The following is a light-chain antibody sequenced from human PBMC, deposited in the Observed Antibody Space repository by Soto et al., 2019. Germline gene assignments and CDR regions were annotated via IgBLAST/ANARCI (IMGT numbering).Light chain of an antibody. J-gene: IGLJ1*01. V-gene: IGLV1-40*01. Sequence: QSVLTQPPSVSGAPGQIVTISCTGSSSNIGAGYDVHWYQQLPGTAPKLLIYGNSNRPSGVPDRFSGSKSGTSASLAITGLQAEDEADYYCQSYDSSLSGYVFGTGTKVTVL. CDR1: SSNIGAGYD. CDR2: GNS. CDR3: QSYDSSLSGYV.